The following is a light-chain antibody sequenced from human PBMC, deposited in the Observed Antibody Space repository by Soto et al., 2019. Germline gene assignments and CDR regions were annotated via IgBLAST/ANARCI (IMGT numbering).Light chain of an antibody. CDR2: GAS. V-gene: IGKV3-20*01. CDR1: QSVSSSY. J-gene: IGKJ3*01. CDR3: QRCGSLWFT. Sequence: EIVLTQSPGTLSLSPGERATLSCRASQSVSSSYLAWYQQKPGQAPRLLIYGASSRATGIPDRFSGSGSGTDFTLTINRLEPEDLAVYYCQRCGSLWFTFGPGTKVDIK.